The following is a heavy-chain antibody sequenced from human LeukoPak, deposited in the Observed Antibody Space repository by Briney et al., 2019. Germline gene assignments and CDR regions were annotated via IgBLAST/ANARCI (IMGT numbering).Heavy chain of an antibody. V-gene: IGHV1-2*02. CDR1: GYTVTGYY. Sequence: ASVKVSCKASGYTVTGYYMHWVRQAPGQGLEWMGWINPNSGGTNYAQKFQGRVTMTRSRSISTAYMELSRLRSDDTAVYYCARNYITAMVTGYYFDYWGQGTLVTVSS. CDR3: ARNYITAMVTGYYFDY. J-gene: IGHJ4*02. D-gene: IGHD5-18*01. CDR2: INPNSGGT.